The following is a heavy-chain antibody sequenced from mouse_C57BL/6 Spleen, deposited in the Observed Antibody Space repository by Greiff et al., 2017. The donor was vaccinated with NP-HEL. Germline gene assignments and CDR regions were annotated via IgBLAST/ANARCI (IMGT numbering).Heavy chain of an antibody. CDR2: IYPRSGNT. D-gene: IGHD3-2*02. Sequence: VQLQQSGAELARPGASVKLSCKASGYTFTSYGISWVKQRTGQGLEWIGEIYPRSGNTYYNEKFKGKATLTADKSSSTAYMELRSLTSEDSAVYLCARSQHRSSFDYGGKDTSLTVST. V-gene: IGHV1-81*01. J-gene: IGHJ2*02. CDR1: GYTFTSYG. CDR3: ARSQHRSSFDY.